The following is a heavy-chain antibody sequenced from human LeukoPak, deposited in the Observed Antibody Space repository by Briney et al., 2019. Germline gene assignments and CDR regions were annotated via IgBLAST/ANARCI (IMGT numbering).Heavy chain of an antibody. Sequence: GGSLRLSCAASGFTVSSNYMSWVRQAPGKGLEWVSVIYSGGSTYYADSVKGRFTISRDNSKNTLYLQMNSLRAEDTAVYYCARRSGSYFHYYYYYRDVWGKGTTVTVSS. J-gene: IGHJ6*03. D-gene: IGHD1-26*01. CDR1: GFTVSSNY. CDR2: IYSGGST. V-gene: IGHV3-53*01. CDR3: ARRSGSYFHYYYYYRDV.